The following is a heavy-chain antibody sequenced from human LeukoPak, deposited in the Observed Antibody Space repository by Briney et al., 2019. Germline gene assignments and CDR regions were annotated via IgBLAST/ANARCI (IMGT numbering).Heavy chain of an antibody. D-gene: IGHD3-22*01. CDR1: GGSISSYY. J-gene: IGHJ5*02. CDR3: ARQSPYYYDSSGPWFDP. Sequence: SETLSLTCTVSGGSISSYYWSWIRQPPGKGLEWIGYIYYSGSTNYNPSLKSRVTISVDTSKNQFSLKLSSVAAADTAVYYCARQSPYYYDSSGPWFDPWGQGTLVTVSS. V-gene: IGHV4-59*08. CDR2: IYYSGST.